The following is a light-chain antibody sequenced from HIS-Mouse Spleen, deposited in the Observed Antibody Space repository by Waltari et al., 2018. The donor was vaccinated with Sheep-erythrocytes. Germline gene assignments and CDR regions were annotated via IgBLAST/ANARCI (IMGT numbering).Light chain of an antibody. CDR1: KLGDKY. CDR3: QASDSSTVV. Sequence: SYELTQPPSVSVSPGQTASITCSGDKLGDKYACWYQQKPGQSPVLVIYQDSKRPSGLPEGFAGYNSGNTATLTISGTQAMDEADYYCQASDSSTVVFGGGTKLTVI. V-gene: IGLV3-1*01. J-gene: IGLJ2*01. CDR2: QDS.